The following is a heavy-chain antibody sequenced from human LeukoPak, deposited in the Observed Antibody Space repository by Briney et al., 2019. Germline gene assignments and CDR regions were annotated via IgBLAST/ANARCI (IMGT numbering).Heavy chain of an antibody. CDR1: GFTFSTYG. CDR2: IRSDGSNE. D-gene: IGHD3-10*02. Sequence: PGGSLRLSCAASGFTFSTYGIHWVRQAPGKGLEWVAFIRSDGSNEYYADSVKGRFTISRDNAKNSLYLQMNSLRAEDTAVYYCAELGITMIGGVWGKGTTVTISS. V-gene: IGHV3-30*02. CDR3: AELGITMIGGV. J-gene: IGHJ6*04.